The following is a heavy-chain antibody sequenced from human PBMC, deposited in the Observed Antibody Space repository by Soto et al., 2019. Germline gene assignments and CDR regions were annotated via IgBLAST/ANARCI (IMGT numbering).Heavy chain of an antibody. CDR2: FDPEDGET. V-gene: IGHV1-24*01. CDR3: HYYDSSGYLPRDAFDI. CDR1: GYTLTELS. D-gene: IGHD3-22*01. Sequence: ASVKVSCKVSGYTLTELSMHWVRQAPGKGLEWMGGFDPEDGETIYAQKFQGRVTMTEDTSTDTAYMELSSLRSEDTAVYYCHYYDSSGYLPRDAFDIWGQATMVTVSS. J-gene: IGHJ3*02.